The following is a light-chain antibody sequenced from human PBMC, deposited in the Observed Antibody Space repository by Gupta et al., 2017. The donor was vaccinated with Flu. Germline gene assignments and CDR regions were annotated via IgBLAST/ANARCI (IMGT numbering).Light chain of an antibody. CDR3: QQFDGYPIT. CDR2: KAS. Sequence: DIQMTESPSTLSASTGDRVTIPCRASQSISSWLAWYQQKPGKAPKLLINKASTLESGVPSRCSGSGSGTEFTLTISSLQSDDFATYYCQQFDGYPITFGGGTKVEIK. J-gene: IGKJ4*01. V-gene: IGKV1-5*03. CDR1: QSISSW.